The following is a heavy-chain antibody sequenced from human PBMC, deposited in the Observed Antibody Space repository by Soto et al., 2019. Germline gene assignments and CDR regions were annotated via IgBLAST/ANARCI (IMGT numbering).Heavy chain of an antibody. CDR3: AKISYYYGSGSSRGAFDI. CDR1: GFTFSSYA. CDR2: ISGSGGST. Sequence: EVHLLDSGGGLVQPGGSLRLSCAASGFTFSSYAMSWVRQAPGKGLEWVSAISGSGGSTYYADSVKGRFTISRDNSKNTLYLQMNSLRAEDTAVYYCAKISYYYGSGSSRGAFDIWGQGTMVTVSS. V-gene: IGHV3-23*01. J-gene: IGHJ3*02. D-gene: IGHD3-10*01.